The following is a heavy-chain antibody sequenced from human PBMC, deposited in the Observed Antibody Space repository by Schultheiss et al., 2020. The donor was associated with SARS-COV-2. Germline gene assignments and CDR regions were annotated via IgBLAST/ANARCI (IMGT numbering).Heavy chain of an antibody. CDR3: ASTHDYSNYPNWFDP. CDR1: GGSITSGPYY. D-gene: IGHD4-11*01. Sequence: SQTLSLTCSVSGGSITSGPYYWSWIRQHPGKGLEWIGYIYYSGSTNYNPSLKSRVTISVDTSKNQFSLKLSSVTAADTAVYYCASTHDYSNYPNWFDPWGQGTLVTVSS. CDR2: IYYSGST. J-gene: IGHJ5*02. V-gene: IGHV4-61*01.